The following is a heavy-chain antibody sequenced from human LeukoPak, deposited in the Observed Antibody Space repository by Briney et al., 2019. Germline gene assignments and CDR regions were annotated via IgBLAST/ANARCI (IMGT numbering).Heavy chain of an antibody. Sequence: GGSLRLSCAASGFTFSSYAMSWVRQAPGKGLEWVSAISGSGGSTYYADSVKGRFTISRDNSKNTLYLQMNSLRAEDTAVYYCAQRRDGYNRTGYFDYWGQGTLVTVSS. CDR2: ISGSGGST. CDR3: AQRRDGYNRTGYFDY. J-gene: IGHJ4*02. CDR1: GFTFSSYA. D-gene: IGHD5-24*01. V-gene: IGHV3-23*01.